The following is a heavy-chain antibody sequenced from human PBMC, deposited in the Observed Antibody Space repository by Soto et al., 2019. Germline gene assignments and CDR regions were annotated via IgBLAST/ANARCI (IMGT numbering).Heavy chain of an antibody. CDR2: IWYDGSNK. D-gene: IGHD6-13*01. CDR3: ATHSSNYYVGDY. J-gene: IGHJ4*02. Sequence: QVQLVESGGGVVQPGKSLRLSCAASGFTFSRYGMHWVRQAPGKGLEWVAIIWYDGSNKYYADSVKSRFTISRDNSKNTLDLQMNSLRAEDTAMYYCATHSSNYYVGDYWGQGTLVTVSS. V-gene: IGHV3-33*01. CDR1: GFTFSRYG.